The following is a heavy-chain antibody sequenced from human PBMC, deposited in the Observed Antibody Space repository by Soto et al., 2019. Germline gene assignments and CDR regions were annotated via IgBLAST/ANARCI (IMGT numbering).Heavy chain of an antibody. CDR3: CRAHRVLQNLVHYLYGMVV. CDR2: IHYSGST. CDR1: GGSINSGDYY. J-gene: IGHJ6*02. Sequence: PSETLSLTCAVSGGSINSGDYYCTSIRQPPGKSLEWIGYIHYSGSTYHNPSLKSRDTISVDTSKNQFSLKLTSVTAADTAVYYVCRAHRVLQNLVHYLYGMVVLREVTTVT. D-gene: IGHD6-13*01. V-gene: IGHV4-30-4*01.